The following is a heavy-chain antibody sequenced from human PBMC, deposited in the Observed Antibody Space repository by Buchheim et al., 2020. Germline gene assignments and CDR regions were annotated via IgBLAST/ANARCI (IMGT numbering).Heavy chain of an antibody. D-gene: IGHD3-10*01. J-gene: IGHJ3*02. CDR1: GFTFSSYA. V-gene: IGHV3-30*04. CDR2: ISYDGSNK. CDR3: ARAGLLWFRELFGAFDI. Sequence: QVQLVESGGGVVQPGRSLRLSCAASGFTFSSYAMHWVRQAPGKGLEWVAVISYDGSNKYYADSVKGRFTISRDNSRNHLYLQMNSLRAEDTAVYYCARAGLLWFRELFGAFDIWGQGT.